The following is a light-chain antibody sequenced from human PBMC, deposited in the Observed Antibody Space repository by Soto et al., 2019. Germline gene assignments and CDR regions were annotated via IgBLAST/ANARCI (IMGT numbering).Light chain of an antibody. CDR1: QDISNS. CDR3: LQHKTFPWT. CDR2: PAP. J-gene: IGKJ1*01. V-gene: IGKV1-17*03. Sequence: DIQMTQSPSAMSASVGDRVTITCRASQDISNSLAWLQQRPGKVPKRLIYPAPSLQSGVPSRFSGSRSGTEFTLTISSLQPEYFATYYCLQHKTFPWTFGQGTKVEIK.